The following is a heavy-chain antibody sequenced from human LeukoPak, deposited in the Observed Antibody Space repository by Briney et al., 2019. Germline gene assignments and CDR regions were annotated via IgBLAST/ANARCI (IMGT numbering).Heavy chain of an antibody. CDR1: GFTFDDYA. D-gene: IGHD5-18*01. CDR2: ISGSGGST. CDR3: AKDDGYSYGYDY. V-gene: IGHV3-23*01. Sequence: GRSLRLSCAASGFTFDDYAMHWVRQAPGKGLEWVSAISGSGGSTYYADSVKGRFTISRDNSKNTLYLQMSSLRAEDTAVYYCAKDDGYSYGYDYWGQGTLVTVSS. J-gene: IGHJ4*02.